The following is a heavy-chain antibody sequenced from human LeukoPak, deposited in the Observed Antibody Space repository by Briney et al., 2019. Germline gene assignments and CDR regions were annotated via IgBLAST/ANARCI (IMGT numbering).Heavy chain of an antibody. Sequence: GGSLRLSCAASGFTVSSNYMSWVRQAPGKRLEWVSVIYSGGSTYYADSVKGRFTISRDNSKNTLYLQMNSLRAEDTAVYYCARFEQGYYYGMDVWGQGTTVTVSS. CDR1: GFTVSSNY. J-gene: IGHJ6*02. CDR2: IYSGGST. V-gene: IGHV3-53*01. D-gene: IGHD3-9*01. CDR3: ARFEQGYYYGMDV.